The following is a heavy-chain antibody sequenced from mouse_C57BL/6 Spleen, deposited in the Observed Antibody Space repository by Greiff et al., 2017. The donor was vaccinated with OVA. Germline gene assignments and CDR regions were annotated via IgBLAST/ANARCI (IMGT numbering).Heavy chain of an antibody. Sequence: VQLQQSGPELVKPGASVKLSCKASGYTFTSYDINWVKQSPGQGLEWIGWIYPSDGSTKYNEKFKGKATLTADKSSSTAYMELRSLTSEESAVYYCARKGITTGVAKGDYWGQGTTLTVSS. CDR1: GYTFTSYD. V-gene: IGHV1-85*01. J-gene: IGHJ2*01. CDR3: ARKGITTGVAKGDY. CDR2: IYPSDGST. D-gene: IGHD1-1*01.